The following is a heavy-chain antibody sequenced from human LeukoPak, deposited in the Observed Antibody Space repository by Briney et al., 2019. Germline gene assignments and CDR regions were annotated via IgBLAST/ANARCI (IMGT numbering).Heavy chain of an antibody. CDR1: GFTFTNAW. J-gene: IGHJ4*02. CDR3: TSSTLGRGNSYPVDG. CDR2: IKSKTDGGTT. Sequence: GGSLRLSCAASGFTFTNAWMTWVRQAPGKGMEWVGRIKSKTDGGTTDYAAPVKGRFTISRDDSKNTLYLQMNSLKTEDTAVYYCTSSTLGRGNSYPVDGWGQGTLVTVSS. D-gene: IGHD5-18*01. V-gene: IGHV3-15*01.